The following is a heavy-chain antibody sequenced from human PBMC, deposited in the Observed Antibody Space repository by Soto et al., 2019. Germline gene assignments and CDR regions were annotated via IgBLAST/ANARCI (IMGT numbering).Heavy chain of an antibody. D-gene: IGHD2-2*01. Sequence: GASLKVSCKVSGYTLTELSMHWVRQAPGKGLEWMGGFDPEDGETIYAQKFQGRVTMTEDTSTDTAYMELSSLRSEDTAVYYCARRVVVVPAALDAFDIWGQGTMVTVSS. CDR2: FDPEDGET. V-gene: IGHV1-24*01. CDR3: ARRVVVVPAALDAFDI. J-gene: IGHJ3*02. CDR1: GYTLTELS.